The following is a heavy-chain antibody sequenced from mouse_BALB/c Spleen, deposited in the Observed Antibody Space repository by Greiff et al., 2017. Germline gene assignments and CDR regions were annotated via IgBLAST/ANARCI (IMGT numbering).Heavy chain of an antibody. CDR1: GFTFSDYY. CDR3: ARGRGGYYAMDY. Sequence: EVQLVESGGGLVKPGGSLKLSCAASGFTFSDYYMYWVRQTPEKRLEWVATISDGGSYTYYPDSVKGRFTISRDNAKNNLYLQMSSLKSEDTAMYYCARGRGGYYAMDYWGQGTSVTVSS. V-gene: IGHV5-4*02. J-gene: IGHJ4*01. CDR2: ISDGGSYT.